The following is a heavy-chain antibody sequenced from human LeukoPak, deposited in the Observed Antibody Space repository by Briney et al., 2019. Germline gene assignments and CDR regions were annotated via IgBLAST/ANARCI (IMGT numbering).Heavy chain of an antibody. CDR2: INHSGST. J-gene: IGHJ6*02. CDR3: ARDVAAAGMWGRLPYGMDV. CDR1: GGSFSGYY. V-gene: IGHV4-34*01. D-gene: IGHD6-13*01. Sequence: SETLSLTCAVYGGSFSGYYWSWIRQPPGKGLEWIGEINHSGSTNYNPSLKSRVTISVDTSKNQFSLKLSSVTAADTAVYYCARDVAAAGMWGRLPYGMDVWGQGTTVTVSS.